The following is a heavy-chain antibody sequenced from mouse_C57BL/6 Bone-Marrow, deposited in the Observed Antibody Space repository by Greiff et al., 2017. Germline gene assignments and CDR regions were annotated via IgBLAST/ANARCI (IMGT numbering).Heavy chain of an antibody. Sequence: EVQRVESGAELVRPGASVKLSCTASGFNIKDDYMHWVKQRPEQGLEWIGWIDPENGDTEYASKFQGKATITADTSSNTAYLQLSSLTSEDTAVYYCTKGWLLAWFAYWGQGTLVTVSA. D-gene: IGHD2-3*01. CDR3: TKGWLLAWFAY. CDR1: GFNIKDDY. CDR2: IDPENGDT. V-gene: IGHV14-4*01. J-gene: IGHJ3*01.